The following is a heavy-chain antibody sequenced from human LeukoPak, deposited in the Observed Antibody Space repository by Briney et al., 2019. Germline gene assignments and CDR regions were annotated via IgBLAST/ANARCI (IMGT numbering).Heavy chain of an antibody. V-gene: IGHV3-48*04. CDR1: GFTFSSYA. CDR2: ISSSSSTI. J-gene: IGHJ3*02. Sequence: PGGSLRLSCAAPGFTFSSYAMSWVRQAPGKGLEWVSYISSSSSTIYYADSVKGRFTISRDNAKNSLYLQMNSLRAEDTAVYYCARALLVKGDAFDIWGQGTMVTVSS. CDR3: ARALLVKGDAFDI. D-gene: IGHD2-21*01.